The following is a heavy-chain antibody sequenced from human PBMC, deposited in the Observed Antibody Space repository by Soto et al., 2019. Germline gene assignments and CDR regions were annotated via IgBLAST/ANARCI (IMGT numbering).Heavy chain of an antibody. J-gene: IGHJ5*02. V-gene: IGHV4-31*03. CDR1: GDSLNIVGYY. CDR3: ARDSSSTANWIDP. D-gene: IGHD6-13*01. CDR2: IYYTGKT. Sequence: SETLSLTCTFSGDSLNIVGYYWTWIRQHPGKGLEWMGYIYYTGKTYYNPSLESRLTMXXXXSXNXFXLXXXSVTXADTGVYYCARDSSSTANWIDPWGQGTPVTVSS.